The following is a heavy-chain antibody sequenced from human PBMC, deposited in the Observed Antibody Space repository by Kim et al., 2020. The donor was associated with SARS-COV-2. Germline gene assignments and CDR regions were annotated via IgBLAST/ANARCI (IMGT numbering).Heavy chain of an antibody. V-gene: IGHV1-69*13. Sequence: SVKVSCKASGGTFSSYAISWVRQAPGQGLEWMGGIIPIFGTANYAQKFQGRVTITADESTSTAYMELSSLRSEDTAVYYCARVGNLQLWTQNYYYYYGMDVWGQVTTVTVSS. CDR1: GGTFSSYA. J-gene: IGHJ6*02. CDR3: ARVGNLQLWTQNYYYYYGMDV. CDR2: IIPIFGTA. D-gene: IGHD5-18*01.